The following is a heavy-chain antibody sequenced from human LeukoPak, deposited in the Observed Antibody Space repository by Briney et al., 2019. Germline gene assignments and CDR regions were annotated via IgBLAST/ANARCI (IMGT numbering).Heavy chain of an antibody. Sequence: SETLSLTCAVYGGSFSGYYWSWIRQPPGKGLEWIGEINHSGSTNYNPSLKSRVTISVDTSKNQFSLKLSSVTAADTAVYYCARRGDSSGYYGLDYWGQGTLVTVSS. V-gene: IGHV4-34*01. J-gene: IGHJ4*02. CDR2: INHSGST. D-gene: IGHD3-22*01. CDR3: ARRGDSSGYYGLDY. CDR1: GGSFSGYY.